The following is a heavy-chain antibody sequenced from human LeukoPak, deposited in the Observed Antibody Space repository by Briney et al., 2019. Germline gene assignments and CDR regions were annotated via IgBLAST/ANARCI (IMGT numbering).Heavy chain of an antibody. CDR3: ARVLVDSSGYYHYDFDY. J-gene: IGHJ4*02. Sequence: GGCLRLSCAASVFTFSSYCMHWVRQAPGKGLEWVAVIWYDGSNKYYADSVKGRFTISRDNSKNTLYLQMNSPRAEDTAVYYCARVLVDSSGYYHYDFDYWGQGTLVTVSS. D-gene: IGHD3-22*01. V-gene: IGHV3-33*01. CDR2: IWYDGSNK. CDR1: VFTFSSYC.